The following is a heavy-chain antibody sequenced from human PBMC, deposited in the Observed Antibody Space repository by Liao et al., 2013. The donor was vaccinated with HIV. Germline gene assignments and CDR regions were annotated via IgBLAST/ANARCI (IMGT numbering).Heavy chain of an antibody. CDR3: ARDCGGDCYVAPGEGYYYYYYMDV. CDR2: VDYSGGT. D-gene: IGHD2-21*01. J-gene: IGHJ6*03. CDR1: GGSISSSNYY. V-gene: IGHV4-39*07. Sequence: QLQLQESGPGLVKPSETLSLTCAVSGGSISSSNYYWGWIRQPPGKGLEWIGSVDYSGGTYYKPSLKSRVAISVDTSKNQFSLKLSSVTAADTAVYYCARDCGGDCYVAPGEGYYYYYYMDVWGKGTTVTVSS.